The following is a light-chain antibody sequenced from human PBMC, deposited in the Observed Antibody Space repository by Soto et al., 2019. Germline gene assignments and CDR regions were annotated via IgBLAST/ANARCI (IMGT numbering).Light chain of an antibody. V-gene: IGLV2-14*03. CDR1: RSDIGAYNF. CDR2: DVN. Sequence: QSALTQPASVSGSPGQSITISCTGTRSDIGAYNFVSWYQQHPGEVPKLILYDVNVRPSGVSNRLTGSKSGNTASLTISGLQAEDEAHYYCTSWTTSTTMIFGGGTKLTVL. J-gene: IGLJ2*01. CDR3: TSWTTSTTMI.